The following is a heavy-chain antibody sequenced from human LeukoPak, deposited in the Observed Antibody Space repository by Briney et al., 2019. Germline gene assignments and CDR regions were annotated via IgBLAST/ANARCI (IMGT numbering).Heavy chain of an antibody. V-gene: IGHV5-51*01. CDR3: ATPYPREYCSSTTCYFNY. J-gene: IGHJ4*02. CDR2: IYPGDSDT. D-gene: IGHD2-2*01. CDR1: GSSFTNYW. Sequence: GESLKISCKGSGSSFTNYWIGWVGQLPGKGLEWMGIIYPGDSDTRYSPSFQGQVTISADKSISTAYLQWSSLKASDTAMYYCATPYPREYCSSTTCYFNYWGQGTLVTVSS.